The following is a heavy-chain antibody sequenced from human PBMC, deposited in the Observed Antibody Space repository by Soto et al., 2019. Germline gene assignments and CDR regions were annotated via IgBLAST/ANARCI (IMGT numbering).Heavy chain of an antibody. D-gene: IGHD3-10*01. CDR1: GFPFSSYA. CDR2: ISGSGGST. V-gene: IGHV3-23*01. Sequence: GGSLRLSCAASGFPFSSYAMSWVRQAPGKGLEWVSAISGSGGSTYYADSVKGRFTISRDNAKSTLYLQMNSLRAEDTAVYYCARGAGGYYYMDVWGKGTTVTGSS. J-gene: IGHJ6*03. CDR3: ARGAGGYYYMDV.